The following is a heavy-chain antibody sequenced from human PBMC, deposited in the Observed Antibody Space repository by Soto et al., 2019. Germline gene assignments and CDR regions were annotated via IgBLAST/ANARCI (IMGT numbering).Heavy chain of an antibody. Sequence: SETLSLTCAVSGGSISSSNWWSWVRQPPGKGLEWIGEIYHSGSTNYNPSLKSRVTISVDKSKNQFSLKLSSVTAADTAVDYCASRLYHNWFDPWGQGTLVTFSS. CDR3: ASRLYHNWFDP. D-gene: IGHD2-2*02. CDR1: GGSISSSNW. J-gene: IGHJ5*02. V-gene: IGHV4-4*02. CDR2: IYHSGST.